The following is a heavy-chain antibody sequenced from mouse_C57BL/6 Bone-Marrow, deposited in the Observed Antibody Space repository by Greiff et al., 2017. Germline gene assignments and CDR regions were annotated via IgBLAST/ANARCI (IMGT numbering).Heavy chain of an antibody. J-gene: IGHJ1*03. V-gene: IGHV3-1*01. CDR3: ARGEIYDYDRYFDV. CDR2: ISYSGST. D-gene: IGHD2-4*01. CDR1: GYSITSGYD. Sequence: EVQRVESGPGMVKPSQPLSLTCTVTGYSITSGYDWHWIRHFPGNKLEWMGYISYSGSTNYNPSLKSRISITHDTSKNHFFLKLNSVTTEDTATYYCARGEIYDYDRYFDVWGTGTTVTVSS.